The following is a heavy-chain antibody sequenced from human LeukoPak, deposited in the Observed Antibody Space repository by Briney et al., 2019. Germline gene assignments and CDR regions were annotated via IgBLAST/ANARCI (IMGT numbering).Heavy chain of an antibody. Sequence: GRCLRLSCAATAFTFSAYSMNSVRQAPGKGLELVSSISGKSSTIYYADSVKGRFTIARDNAKNSMYLQMNSLRAEDTAVYYCERDRIKSGSYYFDYWGQGTLVTVSS. V-gene: IGHV3-48*01. CDR1: AFTFSAYS. J-gene: IGHJ4*02. CDR3: ERDRIKSGSYYFDY. CDR2: ISGKSSTI. D-gene: IGHD1-26*01.